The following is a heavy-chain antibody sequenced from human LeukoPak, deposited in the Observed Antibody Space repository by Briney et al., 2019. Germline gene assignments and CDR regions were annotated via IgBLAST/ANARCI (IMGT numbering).Heavy chain of an antibody. CDR2: MHHSGST. CDR3: ARHAAVEGSSGWSPLWWFDP. D-gene: IGHD6-19*01. J-gene: IGHJ5*02. Sequence: SETLSLSCTASGFTFRSYYWHWIRQPPGKGLEWIGYMHHSGSTKHNPYLKSRVTISVDTSKSQFSLKLSSVTAADTAVYYCARHAAVEGSSGWSPLWWFDPWGQGTLVTVSS. V-gene: IGHV4-59*08. CDR1: GFTFRSYY.